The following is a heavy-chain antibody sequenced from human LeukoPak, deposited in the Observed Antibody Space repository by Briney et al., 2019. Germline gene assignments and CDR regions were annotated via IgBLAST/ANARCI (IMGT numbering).Heavy chain of an antibody. CDR2: IKQDGSEK. CDR3: ASDGKNYYDSSGYYYGG. Sequence: GGSLRLSCAASGSTFSDHYMDWVRQAPGKGLEWVANIKQDGSEKYYVDSVKGRFTISRDNAKNSLYLQMNSLRAEDTAVYYCASDGKNYYDSSGYYYGGGGQGTLVTVSS. J-gene: IGHJ4*02. V-gene: IGHV3-7*01. D-gene: IGHD3-22*01. CDR1: GSTFSDHY.